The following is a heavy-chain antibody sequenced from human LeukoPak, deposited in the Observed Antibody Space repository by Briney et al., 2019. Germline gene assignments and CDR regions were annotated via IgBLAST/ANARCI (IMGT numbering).Heavy chain of an antibody. CDR2: IYPGDSDT. J-gene: IGHJ4*02. D-gene: IGHD3-22*01. V-gene: IGHV5-51*01. CDR1: GYSLTSYW. Sequence: GESLKISYKGSGYSLTSYWIGWVRQMPGKGLEWMGIIYPGDSDTRYSPSFQGQVTISADKSISTAYLQWSSLKASDTAMYYCARHRRYDSSGCIFDYWGQGTLVTVSS. CDR3: ARHRRYDSSGCIFDY.